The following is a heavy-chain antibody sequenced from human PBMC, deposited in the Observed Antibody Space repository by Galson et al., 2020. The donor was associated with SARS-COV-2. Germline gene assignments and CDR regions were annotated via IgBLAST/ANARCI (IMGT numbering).Heavy chain of an antibody. V-gene: IGHV4-59*01. J-gene: IGHJ6*02. Sequence: ETSETLSLTCSVSAVSMTSYSWSWIRQPPGKGLAWIGYISYSGTTSYNPSLRSRVTILVDLSKNQFSLNLSSVTAADTAVYYCARDPAPLHGDNYYYGMDVWGRGTTVTVSS. CDR2: ISYSGTT. D-gene: IGHD4-17*01. CDR3: ARDPAPLHGDNYYYGMDV. CDR1: AVSMTSYS.